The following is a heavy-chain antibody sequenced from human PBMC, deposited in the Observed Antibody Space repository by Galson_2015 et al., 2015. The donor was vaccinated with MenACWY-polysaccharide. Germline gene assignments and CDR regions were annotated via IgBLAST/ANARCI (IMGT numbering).Heavy chain of an antibody. D-gene: IGHD2-15*01. CDR2: LYNGDVT. CDR1: GFTVRTYY. CDR3: ASGPRYTDYSGGQSYFDH. V-gene: IGHV3-53*01. J-gene: IGHJ4*02. Sequence: LRLSCAVSGFTVRTYYMSWVRQTPAKGLEWVAVLYNGDVTYYADSVKGRFTITRDSSKNSLSLQMNSLRAEDTAVYYCASGPRYTDYSGGQSYFDHWGQGTLVAVSS.